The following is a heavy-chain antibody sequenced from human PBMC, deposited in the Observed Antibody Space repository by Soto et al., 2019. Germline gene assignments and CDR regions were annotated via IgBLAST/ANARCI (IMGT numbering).Heavy chain of an antibody. V-gene: IGHV3-48*02. Sequence: GGSLRLSCAASGFTFSSYSMNWVRQAPGKGLEWVSYISSSSSTIYYADSVKGRFTISRDNAKNSLYLQMNSLRDEDTAVYYCARDLEYYDILTGHSYGMDVWAKGPRSPSP. CDR2: ISSSSSTI. CDR1: GFTFSSYS. CDR3: ARDLEYYDILTGHSYGMDV. J-gene: IGHJ6*02. D-gene: IGHD3-9*01.